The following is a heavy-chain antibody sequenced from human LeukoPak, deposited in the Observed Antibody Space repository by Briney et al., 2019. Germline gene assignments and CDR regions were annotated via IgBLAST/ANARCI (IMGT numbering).Heavy chain of an antibody. CDR2: IDPSGRHT. D-gene: IGHD3-16*01. V-gene: IGHV1-46*01. J-gene: IGHJ4*02. CDR1: GYTFTSYY. Sequence: GASVKVSCKASGYTFTSYYLHWVRQAPGQGLEWMGLIDPSGRHTSYAEKFQGRVTVTRDTSTRTVYMELSSLRSEDTAIYYCAREEEGGAFDYWGQGTLVTVSS. CDR3: AREEEGGAFDY.